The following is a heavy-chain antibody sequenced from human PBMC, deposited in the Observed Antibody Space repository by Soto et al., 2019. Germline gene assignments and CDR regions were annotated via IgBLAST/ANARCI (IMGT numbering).Heavy chain of an antibody. CDR1: GYY. J-gene: IGHJ6*02. CDR3: ARGYNWNYYYYYGMDV. CDR2: INHSGST. V-gene: IGHV4-34*01. Sequence: GYYWSWIRQPPGKGLEWIGEINHSGSTNYNPSLKSRVTISVDTSKNQFSLKLSSVTAADTAVYYCARGYNWNYYYYYGMDVWGQGTTVTVSS. D-gene: IGHD1-20*01.